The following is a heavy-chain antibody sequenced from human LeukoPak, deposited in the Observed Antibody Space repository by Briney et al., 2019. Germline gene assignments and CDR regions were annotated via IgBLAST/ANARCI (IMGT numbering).Heavy chain of an antibody. V-gene: IGHV3-9*01. Sequence: GGSLRLSCAASGFTFDDYAMHWVRQAPGKGLEWVSGISWNSGSIAYADSVRGRFTISRDNVKNSLFLELNSLRPEDTALYYCAKDPSSGGHYFDYWGQGTLLTVSS. CDR2: ISWNSGSI. J-gene: IGHJ4*02. CDR3: AKDPSSGGHYFDY. CDR1: GFTFDDYA. D-gene: IGHD6-6*01.